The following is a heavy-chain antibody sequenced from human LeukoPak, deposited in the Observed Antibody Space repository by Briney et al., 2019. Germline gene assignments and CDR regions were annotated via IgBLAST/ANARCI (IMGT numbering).Heavy chain of an antibody. CDR1: EFAFSTYA. CDR3: VKGAPPGGS. D-gene: IGHD4-23*01. J-gene: IGHJ4*02. V-gene: IGHV3-64D*09. Sequence: PGGPLRLSCSASEFAFSTYAMHWVRQAPGKGLEYVSAISSNGGSTYYADSVKGRFTISRDNSKDTLYLQMTSLKPEDTAVYYCVKGAPPGGSWGQGTLVTVSS. CDR2: ISSNGGST.